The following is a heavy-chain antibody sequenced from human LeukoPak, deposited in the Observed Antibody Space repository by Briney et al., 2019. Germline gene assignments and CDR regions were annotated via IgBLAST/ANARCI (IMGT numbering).Heavy chain of an antibody. CDR2: MNPNSGGT. D-gene: IGHD6-6*01. J-gene: IGHJ5*02. V-gene: IGHV1-2*02. CDR3: ARDPSSSYYLDP. CDR1: GYTFTRYY. Sequence: RASVKVSCKASGYTFTRYYIHWVRQAPGQGPEWMGWMNPNSGGTNYAHKFQGRVTLTRDTSISTAYMELSGLRSDDTAVHYCARDPSSSYYLDPWGRGTLVTVSS.